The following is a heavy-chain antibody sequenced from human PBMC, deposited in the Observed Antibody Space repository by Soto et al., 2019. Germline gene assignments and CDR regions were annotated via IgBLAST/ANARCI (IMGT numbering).Heavy chain of an antibody. CDR1: GYTFTGYY. CDR3: ARDGPRSSSLYYYMHV. J-gene: IGHJ6*03. CDR2: INPNSGGT. D-gene: IGHD6-6*01. V-gene: IGHV1-2*04. Sequence: QVQLVQSGAEVKKPGASVKVSCKASGYTFTGYYMHWVRQAPGQGLEWMGWINPNSGGTNYAQKFQGWVTMTRDTSISTAYMELSRLRSDDTAVYYCARDGPRSSSLYYYMHVWGKGTTVTVSS.